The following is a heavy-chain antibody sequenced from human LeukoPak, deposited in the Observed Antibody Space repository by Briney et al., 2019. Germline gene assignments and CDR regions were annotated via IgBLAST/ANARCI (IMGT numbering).Heavy chain of an antibody. CDR1: GGSISSSGYY. CDR3: ARHSDSSSWYFGY. J-gene: IGHJ4*02. Sequence: PSETLSLTCTVSGGSISSSGYYWGWIRQPPGKGLEWIGTIYYSGSTYYNPSLKSRVTISADTSKNQFSLKLSSVTAADTAVYYCARHSDSSSWYFGYWGQGTLVTVSS. D-gene: IGHD6-13*01. CDR2: IYYSGST. V-gene: IGHV4-39*01.